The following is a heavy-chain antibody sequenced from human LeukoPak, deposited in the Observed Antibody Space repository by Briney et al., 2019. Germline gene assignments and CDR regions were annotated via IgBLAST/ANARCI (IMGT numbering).Heavy chain of an antibody. J-gene: IGHJ4*02. D-gene: IGHD2-15*01. CDR3: AKDRSGQGDYFDY. V-gene: IGHV3-23*01. CDR1: GFTFSSYA. CDR2: ISGGGGST. Sequence: GGSLRLSCAASGFTFSSYAMNWVRQAPGKGLEWVSAISGGGGSTYYADSVKGRFTISRDSSKNTLYLQMNSLRAEDTAVYYCAKDRSGQGDYFDYWGQGTLVTVSS.